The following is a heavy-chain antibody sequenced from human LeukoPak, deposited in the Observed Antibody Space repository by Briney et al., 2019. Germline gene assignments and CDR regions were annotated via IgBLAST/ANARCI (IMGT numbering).Heavy chain of an antibody. D-gene: IGHD3-10*01. V-gene: IGHV4-61*02. CDR3: ARDITMVRGVSLLDY. J-gene: IGHJ4*02. CDR1: GGSISSGSYY. Sequence: PSETLSLTCTVSGGSISSGSYYWSWIRQPAGKGLEWIGRIYTSGSTNYNPSLKSRVTISVDTSKNQFSLKLSSVTAADTAVYYCARDITMVRGVSLLDYWGQGTLVTVSS. CDR2: IYTSGST.